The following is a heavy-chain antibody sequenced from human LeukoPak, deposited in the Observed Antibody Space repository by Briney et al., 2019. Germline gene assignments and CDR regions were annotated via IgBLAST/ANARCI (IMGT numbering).Heavy chain of an antibody. CDR1: GFIFTDYY. J-gene: IGHJ4*02. CDR3: ARVLRGSYLADY. Sequence: GGSLRLSCAASGFIFTDYYMSWIRQASGKGLEWISHISSSTIYYADSVKGRFTISRDDSKNSLYLQMISLRVEDTAVYYCARVLRGSYLADYWGQGTLVTVSS. D-gene: IGHD1-26*01. CDR2: ISSSTI. V-gene: IGHV3-11*01.